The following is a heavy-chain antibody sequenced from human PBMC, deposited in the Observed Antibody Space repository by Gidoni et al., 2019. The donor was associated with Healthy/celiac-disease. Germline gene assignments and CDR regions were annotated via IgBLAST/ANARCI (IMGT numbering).Heavy chain of an antibody. CDR1: GDSISSYY. D-gene: IGHD6-13*01. J-gene: IGHJ4*02. Sequence: QVQLQESGPGLVKPSETLSLTCTVSGDSISSYYWSWILQPPGKGLELIGYISYSGSTNHNPALKSRVIISVDTSKNQFSLKLSAVPAADTAVYYCARGIAAADPDYWGQGTLVTVSS. CDR2: ISYSGST. V-gene: IGHV4-59*01. CDR3: ARGIAAADPDY.